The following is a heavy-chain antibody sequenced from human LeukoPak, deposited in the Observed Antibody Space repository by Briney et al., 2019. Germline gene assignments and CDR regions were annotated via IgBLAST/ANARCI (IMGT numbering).Heavy chain of an antibody. CDR3: ARVQGHPPNGLDI. CDR2: INSDGSST. Sequence: PGGSLRLSCAASGFTFSSYWMHWVRQAPGKGLVWVSRINSDGSSTSYADAVKGRFTISRDNAKNTAYLQMSSLRAEDTAVYYCARVQGHPPNGLDIWGQGTMVTVSS. CDR1: GFTFSSYW. J-gene: IGHJ3*02. V-gene: IGHV3-74*01. D-gene: IGHD2-8*01.